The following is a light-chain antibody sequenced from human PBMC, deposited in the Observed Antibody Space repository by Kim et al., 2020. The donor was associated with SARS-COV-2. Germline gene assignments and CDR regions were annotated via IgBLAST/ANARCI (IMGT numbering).Light chain of an antibody. CDR1: TGAVTSGHY. CDR2: DTF. CDR3: SLAYSGDVV. Sequence: QAVVTQEPSLTVSPGGTVTLTCDSSTGAVTSGHYPYWFQQKPGQAPKTLIYDTFNKHSWTPARFSGSLLGGKAAPTLSGAQPEDEADYYCSLAYSGDVVFGGGTQLTVL. V-gene: IGLV7-46*01. J-gene: IGLJ2*01.